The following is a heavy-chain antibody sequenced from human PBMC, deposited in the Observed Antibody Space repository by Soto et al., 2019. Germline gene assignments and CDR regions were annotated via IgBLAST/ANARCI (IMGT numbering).Heavy chain of an antibody. J-gene: IGHJ4*02. CDR1: GFAFGSYA. V-gene: IGHV3-23*01. D-gene: IGHD6-25*01. CDR2: ISDNGGRT. Sequence: GGSLRLSCATTGFAFGSYAMNWVRQAPGKGLEWVSVISDNGGRTYYADSVKGRFTISRDNSKNTLYLQMNSLRAEDTAVYYYSKGGEQPLLRLHLDHWGEGT. CDR3: SKGGEQPLLRLHLDH.